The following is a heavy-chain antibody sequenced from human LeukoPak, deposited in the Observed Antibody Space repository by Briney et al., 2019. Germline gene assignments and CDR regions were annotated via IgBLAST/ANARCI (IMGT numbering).Heavy chain of an antibody. D-gene: IGHD6-19*01. V-gene: IGHV4-4*07. CDR2: IYTGGST. J-gene: IGHJ4*02. CDR1: GGSISSYY. CDR3: ARVQYSSGRALMYYFDF. Sequence: SETLSLTCTVSGGSISSYYWSWIRQPAGKGLEWIGRIYTGGSTNYNPSLKSRVTMSVDTSKNQFSLKLSSVTAADTAVYYCARVQYSSGRALMYYFDFWGQGTLVTVSS.